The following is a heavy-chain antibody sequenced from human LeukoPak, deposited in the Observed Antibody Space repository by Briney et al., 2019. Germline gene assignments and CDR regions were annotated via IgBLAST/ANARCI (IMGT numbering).Heavy chain of an antibody. J-gene: IGHJ5*02. Sequence: SETLSLTCTVSGGSISSSSYYWGWIRQPPGKGLEWIGSIYYSGSTYYNPSLKSRVTISVDTSKNQFSLKLSSVTAADTAVYYCASNSVMGIQLSHWFDPWGQGTLVTVSS. V-gene: IGHV4-39*01. CDR3: ASNSVMGIQLSHWFDP. D-gene: IGHD5-18*01. CDR2: IYYSGST. CDR1: GGSISSSSYY.